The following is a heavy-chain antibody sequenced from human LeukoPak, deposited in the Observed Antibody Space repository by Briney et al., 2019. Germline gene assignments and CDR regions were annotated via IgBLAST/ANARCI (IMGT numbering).Heavy chain of an antibody. CDR2: VRGRADNYAT. J-gene: IGHJ4*02. V-gene: IGHV3-73*01. D-gene: IGHD3/OR15-3a*01. CDR1: GFTFSDSP. Sequence: GGSLKLSCAASGFTFSDSPIHWVRQASGKGLEWVGRVRGRADNYATGFAASMKGRFTISRDDSINTAYLQMNSLKTEDTAVYYCTRQPQGTGTVDYWGQGTLVTVSS. CDR3: TRQPQGTGTVDY.